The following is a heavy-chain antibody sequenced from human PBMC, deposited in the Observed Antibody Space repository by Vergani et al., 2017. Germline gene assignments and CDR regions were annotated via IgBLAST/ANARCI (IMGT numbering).Heavy chain of an antibody. J-gene: IGHJ4*02. D-gene: IGHD7-27*01. V-gene: IGHV4-59*01. CDR2: IYYSGST. CDR3: ARETGDRYFDY. Sequence: QVQLQESGPGLVKPSETLSLTCTVSGGSISSYYWSWIRQPPGKGLEWIGYIYYSGSTNYNPSLKSRVTISVDTSKNQFSLKLSSVTAADTAVYYCARETGDRYFDYWGQGTQVTVSS. CDR1: GGSISSYY.